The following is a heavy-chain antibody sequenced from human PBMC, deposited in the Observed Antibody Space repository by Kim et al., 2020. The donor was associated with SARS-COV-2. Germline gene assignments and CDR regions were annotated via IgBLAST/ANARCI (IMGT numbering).Heavy chain of an antibody. J-gene: IGHJ4*02. CDR1: GFTFSSYG. V-gene: IGHV3-33*01. D-gene: IGHD2-21*02. CDR2: IWYDGSNK. Sequence: GGSLRLSCAASGFTFSSYGMHWVRQAPGKGLEWVAVIWYDGSNKYYADSVKGRFTISRDNSKNTLYLQMNSLRAEDTAVYYCARDGPNCGGDCEDYWGQGTLVTVSS. CDR3: ARDGPNCGGDCEDY.